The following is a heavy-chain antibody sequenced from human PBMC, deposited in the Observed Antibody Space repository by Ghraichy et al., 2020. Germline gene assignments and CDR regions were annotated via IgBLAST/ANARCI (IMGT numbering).Heavy chain of an antibody. Sequence: ASLRLSCAVSGGSISSSNWWSWVRQPPGKGLEWIGEIYHSGSTNYNPSLKSRVTISVDKSKNQFSLKLSSVTAADTAVYYCAREGVWFGELSDYYYYYGMDVWGQGTTVTVSS. J-gene: IGHJ6*02. D-gene: IGHD3-10*01. V-gene: IGHV4-4*02. CDR3: AREGVWFGELSDYYYYYGMDV. CDR1: GGSISSSNW. CDR2: IYHSGST.